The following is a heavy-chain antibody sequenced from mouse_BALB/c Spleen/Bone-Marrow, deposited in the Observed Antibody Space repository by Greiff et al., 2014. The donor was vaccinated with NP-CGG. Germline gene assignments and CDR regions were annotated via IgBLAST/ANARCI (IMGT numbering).Heavy chain of an antibody. J-gene: IGHJ3*01. CDR3: ARNGDWVFAY. CDR1: GYTFTNYW. V-gene: IGHV1-5*01. D-gene: IGHD4-1*01. Sequence: VQLQQSGTVLARPGASLRMSCKASGYTFTNYWINWIKQRPGQGLEWIGAIYPGNNDAKYTQKFKAKAKLTAGTSTSTADMELSSLTNEDSAVYYCARNGDWVFAYWGQGTLVTVSA. CDR2: IYPGNNDA.